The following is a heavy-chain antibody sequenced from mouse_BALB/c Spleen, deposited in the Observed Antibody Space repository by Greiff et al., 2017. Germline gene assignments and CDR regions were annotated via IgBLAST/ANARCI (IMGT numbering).Heavy chain of an antibody. Sequence: DVHLVESGGGLVKPGGSLKLSCAASGFTFSSYTMSWVRQTPEKRLEWVATISSGGSYTYYPDSVKGRFTISRDNAKNTLYLQMSSLKSEDTAMYYCTRDREGNSGSYAMDYWGQGTSVTVSS. D-gene: IGHD2-1*01. CDR1: GFTFSSYT. V-gene: IGHV5-6-4*01. CDR2: ISSGGSYT. J-gene: IGHJ4*01. CDR3: TRDREGNSGSYAMDY.